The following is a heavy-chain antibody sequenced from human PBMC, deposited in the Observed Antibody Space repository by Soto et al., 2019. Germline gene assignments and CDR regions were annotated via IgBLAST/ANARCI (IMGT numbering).Heavy chain of an antibody. CDR2: IDPSDSYT. V-gene: IGHV5-10-1*01. Sequence: PGVSLKVSCKGAGYNITSYGSSWVRQMPGKGLEWMGRIDPSDSYTNYSPSFQGHVTISADKSISTAYLQWSSLKASDTAMYCCARLQAAAGDNDLTFDYWGQGTLVTVSS. CDR1: GYNITSYG. D-gene: IGHD6-13*01. CDR3: ARLQAAAGDNDLTFDY. J-gene: IGHJ4*02.